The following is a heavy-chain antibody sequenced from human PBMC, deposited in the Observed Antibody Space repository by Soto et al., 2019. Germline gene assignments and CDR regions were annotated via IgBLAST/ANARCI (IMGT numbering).Heavy chain of an antibody. CDR3: AHSRTPLKIPIDAFDI. CDR1: GFSLSTSGVG. Sequence: QITLKESGPTLVKPTQTLTLTCTFSGFSLSTSGVGVGWIRQPPGKALEWLALIYWDDDKRYSPSLKSRLTITKDTSKSQVVLTMTNMDSVYTATYYCAHSRTPLKIPIDAFDIWGQGTMVTVSS. CDR2: IYWDDDK. D-gene: IGHD2-21*01. J-gene: IGHJ3*02. V-gene: IGHV2-5*02.